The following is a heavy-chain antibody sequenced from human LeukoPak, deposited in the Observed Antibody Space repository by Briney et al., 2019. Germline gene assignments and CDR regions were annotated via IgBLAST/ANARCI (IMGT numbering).Heavy chain of an antibody. V-gene: IGHV3-9*01. CDR1: GFTFDDYA. Sequence: PGGSLRLSCAASGFTFDDYAMHWVRQAPGKGLEWVSGISWNSGSIGYADSVKGRFTISRDNAKNLVYLQMSILRAEDTAVYYCADLGTSDCGQGTLVTVSS. J-gene: IGHJ4*02. CDR2: ISWNSGSI. CDR3: ADLGTSD. D-gene: IGHD1-7*01.